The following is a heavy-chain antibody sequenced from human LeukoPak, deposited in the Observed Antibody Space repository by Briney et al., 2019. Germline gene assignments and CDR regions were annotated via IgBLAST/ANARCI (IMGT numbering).Heavy chain of an antibody. CDR3: ARQVDYVWGSYRYYDY. CDR2: IYYSGST. J-gene: IGHJ4*02. CDR1: GGSISSSSYY. Sequence: PSETLSLTCTVSGGSISSSSYYWGWIRQPPGKGLEWIGSIYYSGSTYYNPSLKSRVTISVDTSKNQFSLKLSSVTAADTAVYYCARQVDYVWGSYRYYDYWGQGTLVTVSS. V-gene: IGHV4-39*01. D-gene: IGHD3-16*02.